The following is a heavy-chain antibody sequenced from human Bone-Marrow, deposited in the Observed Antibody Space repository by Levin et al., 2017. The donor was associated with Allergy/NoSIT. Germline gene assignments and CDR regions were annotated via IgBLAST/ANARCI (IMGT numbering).Heavy chain of an antibody. CDR3: VRSSLSGAQYYFDV. V-gene: IGHV1-45*02. D-gene: IGHD7-27*01. CDR1: GYIFTYTY. CDR2: ITPYNGNT. Sequence: GASVKVSCSASGYIFTYTYLHWVRQAPGRALEWMGWITPYNGNTEYAQGLRGRVTITRATSLNPIYMEVRGLTPEDTATYYCVRSSLSGAQYYFDVWGDGTLVTVSA. J-gene: IGHJ2*01.